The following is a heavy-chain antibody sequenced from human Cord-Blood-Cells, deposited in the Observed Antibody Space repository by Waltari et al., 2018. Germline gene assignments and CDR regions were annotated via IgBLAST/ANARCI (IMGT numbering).Heavy chain of an antibody. J-gene: IGHJ4*02. D-gene: IGHD3-10*01. CDR3: AKDGRWFRELSTYYFDY. V-gene: IGHV3-30*18. CDR1: GFTFSSYG. Sequence: GFTFSSYGMHWVRQAPGKGLEWVAVISYDGSNKYYADSVKGRFTISRDNSKNTLYLQMNSLRAEDTAVYYCAKDGRWFRELSTYYFDYWGQGTLVTVSS. CDR2: ISYDGSNK.